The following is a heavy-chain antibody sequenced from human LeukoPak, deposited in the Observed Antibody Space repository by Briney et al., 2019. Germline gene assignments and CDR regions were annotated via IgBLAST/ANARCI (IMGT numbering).Heavy chain of an antibody. CDR1: GGSISSYY. CDR3: TKQYYYDSRGYFGY. V-gene: IGHV4-59*01. D-gene: IGHD3-22*01. J-gene: IGHJ4*02. Sequence: SETLSLTCTVSGGSISSYYWSWIRQPPGKGLEWIGYIYYSGNTDYNPSLKSRVTISVDTSKNQFSLKLSSVTAADTAVYYCTKQYYYDSRGYFGYWGQGTLVTVSS. CDR2: IYYSGNT.